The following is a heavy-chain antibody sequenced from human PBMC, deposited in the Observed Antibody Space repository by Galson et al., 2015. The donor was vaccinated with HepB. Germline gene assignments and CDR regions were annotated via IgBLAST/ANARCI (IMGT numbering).Heavy chain of an antibody. CDR3: VRGGKTGYRSSWYDVDVWGQGTLVTVSSGSASAPTLFPLVSCENCLVSNTAMVTTGAFDI. Sequence: LRLSCAASGFSFNDYYMSWIRQAPGKGLEWVSYISSSSSYTNYADSVKGRFTISRDNAKNSLYLQMNSLRAGDTAVYYCVRGGKTGYRSSWYDVDVWGQGTLVTVSSGSASAPTLFPLVSCENCLVSNTAMVTTGAFDIWGQGTMVTVSS. V-gene: IGHV3-11*06. D-gene: IGHD6-13*01. CDR2: ISSSSSYT. J-gene: IGHJ3*02. CDR1: GFSFNDYY.